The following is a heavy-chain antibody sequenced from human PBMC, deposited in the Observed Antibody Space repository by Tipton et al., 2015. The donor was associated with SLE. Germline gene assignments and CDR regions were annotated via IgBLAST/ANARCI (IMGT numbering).Heavy chain of an antibody. CDR2: INHSGST. J-gene: IGHJ4*02. Sequence: LRLSCAVYGGSFSGYYWSWIRQPPGKGLEWIGEINHSGSTNYNPSLKSRVTISVDTSKNQFSLKLSSVTAADTAVYYCARTPPPEAGNFDYWGQGTLVTVSS. D-gene: IGHD1-14*01. CDR1: GGSFSGYY. V-gene: IGHV4-34*01. CDR3: ARTPPPEAGNFDY.